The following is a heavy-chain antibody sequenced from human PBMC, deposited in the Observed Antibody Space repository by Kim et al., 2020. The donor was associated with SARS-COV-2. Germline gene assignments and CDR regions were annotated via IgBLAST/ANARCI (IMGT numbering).Heavy chain of an antibody. J-gene: IGHJ4*02. V-gene: IGHV1-2*02. Sequence: NQAPKFQGRVTVTRETSINTAYMELTRLTSDDTAVYYCAREVQHSNSFDYWGQGTLVTVSS. D-gene: IGHD3-22*01. CDR3: AREVQHSNSFDY.